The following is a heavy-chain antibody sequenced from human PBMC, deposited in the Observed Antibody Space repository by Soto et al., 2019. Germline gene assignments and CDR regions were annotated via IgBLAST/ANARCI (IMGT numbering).Heavy chain of an antibody. CDR2: IDPSDSYT. D-gene: IGHD1-26*01. Sequence: GESLKISCNGSGYSFTSYWISWVRQMPWKGLEWMGRIDPSDSYTNYSPSFQGHVTISADKSISTAYLQWSSLKASDTAMYYCASGSYRREEWYYGMDVWGQGTTVTVSS. V-gene: IGHV5-10-1*01. CDR3: ASGSYRREEWYYGMDV. CDR1: GYSFTSYW. J-gene: IGHJ6*02.